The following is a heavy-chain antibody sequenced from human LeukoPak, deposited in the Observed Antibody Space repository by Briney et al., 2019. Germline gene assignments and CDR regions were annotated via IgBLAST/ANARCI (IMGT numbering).Heavy chain of an antibody. CDR1: GYSFTSYW. CDR2: IYPGDSDT. CDR3: ARPYYYDSSGPLL. J-gene: IGHJ4*02. V-gene: IGHV5-51*01. Sequence: GESLKISCQGSGYSFTSYWIGWVRQMPGKGLEWMGIIYPGDSDTRYSSSFQGQVTISADKSISTAYLQWSSLKASDTAMYYCARPYYYDSSGPLLWGQGTLVTVSS. D-gene: IGHD3-22*01.